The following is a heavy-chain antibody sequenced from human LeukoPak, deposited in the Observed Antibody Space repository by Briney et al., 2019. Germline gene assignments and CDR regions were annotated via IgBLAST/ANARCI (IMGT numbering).Heavy chain of an antibody. D-gene: IGHD3-10*01. CDR2: ISSSSSYI. Sequence: GGSLRLSCAASGFTFSSYSMNWVRQAPGKGLEWVSSISSSSSYIYYADSVKGRFTISRDNAKNSLYLQMNSLRAEDTAVYYCARRITMVRGVKTGWFDPWGQGTLVTVSS. J-gene: IGHJ5*02. V-gene: IGHV3-21*01. CDR3: ARRITMVRGVKTGWFDP. CDR1: GFTFSSYS.